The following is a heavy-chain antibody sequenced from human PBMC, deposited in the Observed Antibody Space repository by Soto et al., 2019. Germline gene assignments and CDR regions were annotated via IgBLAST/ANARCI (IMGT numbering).Heavy chain of an antibody. Sequence: PGESLKISCKDSGYSFTSCWISWVRQMPGKGLEWMGRIDPSDSYTNYSPSFQGHVTISADKSISTAYLQWSSLKASDTAMYYCARHRSSGYYQGYYYYYGMDVWGQGTTVTVSS. CDR3: ARHRSSGYYQGYYYYYGMDV. D-gene: IGHD3-22*01. J-gene: IGHJ6*02. CDR2: IDPSDSYT. CDR1: GYSFTSCW. V-gene: IGHV5-10-1*01.